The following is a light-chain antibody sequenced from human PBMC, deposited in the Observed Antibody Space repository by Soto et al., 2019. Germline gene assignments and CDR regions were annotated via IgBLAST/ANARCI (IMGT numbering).Light chain of an antibody. CDR2: AAS. Sequence: DIHMTQSPSSLSASVGDRVTITCRASQSINNYLNWYQQKPGKAPNLLIYAASNLQSGVPSRFSGSGSGTDFPLTISSLEPEDFATYYWQQSYSSPLTFGGGTKVEI. J-gene: IGKJ4*01. V-gene: IGKV1-39*01. CDR1: QSINNY. CDR3: QQSYSSPLT.